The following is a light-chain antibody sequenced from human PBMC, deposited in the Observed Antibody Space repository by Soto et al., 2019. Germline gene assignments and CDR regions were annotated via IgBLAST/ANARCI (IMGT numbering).Light chain of an antibody. V-gene: IGLV2-14*01. J-gene: IGLJ1*01. CDR3: TSPTPGSLYV. Sequence: LTQPASVSGSPGQSITISCTGTSSDVGNYNYVSWYQQYPGRVPKLLIYMVSNRASGVSNRFSGSKSGNTASLTISGLQAEDEADYFCTSPTPGSLYVFGTGTKVTVL. CDR1: SSDVGNYNY. CDR2: MVS.